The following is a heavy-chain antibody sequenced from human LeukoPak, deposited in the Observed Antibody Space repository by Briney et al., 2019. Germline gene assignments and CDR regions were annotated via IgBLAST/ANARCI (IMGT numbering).Heavy chain of an antibody. J-gene: IGHJ6*02. CDR1: GFTFSSYS. D-gene: IGHD3-10*01. Sequence: PGGSLRLSCAASGFTFSSYSMNWIRQAPGKGLDWVSSISSSSSYIYYADSVKGRFTISRDNAKNSLYLQMNSLRAEDTAVYYCARDRGVINSYYYYGMDVWGQGTTVTVSS. V-gene: IGHV3-21*01. CDR2: ISSSSSYI. CDR3: ARDRGVINSYYYYGMDV.